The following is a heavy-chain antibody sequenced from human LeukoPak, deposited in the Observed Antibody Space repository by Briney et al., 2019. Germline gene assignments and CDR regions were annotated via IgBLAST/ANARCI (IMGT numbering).Heavy chain of an antibody. CDR3: ARGNSSSWYYFDS. Sequence: SETLSLTCTVSGGSISNYYWSWIRQPPGKGLEWIGYVHYSGSTNYNPSLKSRATISVDTSKSPFSLKLSSVTAADTAIYYCARGNSSSWYYFDSGGKGTLVTVS. V-gene: IGHV4-59*08. D-gene: IGHD6-13*01. CDR1: GGSISNYY. J-gene: IGHJ4*02. CDR2: VHYSGST.